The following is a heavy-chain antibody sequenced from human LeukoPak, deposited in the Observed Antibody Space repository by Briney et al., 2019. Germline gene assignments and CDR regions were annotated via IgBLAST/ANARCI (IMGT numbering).Heavy chain of an antibody. D-gene: IGHD5-18*01. J-gene: IGHJ4*02. V-gene: IGHV3-74*01. CDR1: GFTFSSYW. Sequence: GGSLRLSCAASGFTFSSYWMHWVRQAPGKGLVWVSRINSDGSSTSYADSVKGRFTISRDNAKNTLYLQMNSLRAEDTAVYYCAGGYSYGRGVDYWGQGTLVTVSS. CDR2: INSDGSST. CDR3: AGGYSYGRGVDY.